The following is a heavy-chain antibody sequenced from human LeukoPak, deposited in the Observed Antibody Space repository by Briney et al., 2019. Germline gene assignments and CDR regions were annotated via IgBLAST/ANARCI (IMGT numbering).Heavy chain of an antibody. CDR2: IYSGGST. Sequence: PGGSLRLSCAASGFTFGSSAMSWVRQAPGKGLEWVSLIYSGGSTYYADSVKGGFTISRDNSKNTLYLQMNSLRAEDTAVYYCCRDEDYGDFYGYYYYYYMDVWGKGTTVTVSS. J-gene: IGHJ6*03. CDR1: GFTFGSSA. CDR3: CRDEDYGDFYGYYYYYYMDV. V-gene: IGHV3-66*01. D-gene: IGHD4-17*01.